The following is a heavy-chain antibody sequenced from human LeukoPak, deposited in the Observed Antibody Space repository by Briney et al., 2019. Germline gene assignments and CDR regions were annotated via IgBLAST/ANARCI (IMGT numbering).Heavy chain of an antibody. D-gene: IGHD6-19*01. CDR2: INHSGST. CDR3: ARGYSSGWYGNY. CDR1: GGSFSGYY. Sequence: SETLSLTCAVYGGSFSGYYWSWIRQPPGKGLEWIGEINHSGSTNYNPSLKSRVTISVDTSKNQFSLKLSSVTAADTAVYYFARGYSSGWYGNYWGQGTLVSVCS. V-gene: IGHV4-34*01. J-gene: IGHJ4*02.